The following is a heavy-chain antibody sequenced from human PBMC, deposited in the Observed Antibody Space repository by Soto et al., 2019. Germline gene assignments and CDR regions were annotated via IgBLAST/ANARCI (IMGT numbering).Heavy chain of an antibody. V-gene: IGHV1-69*06. Sequence: GASVKVSCKASGRSFSSDGVSWVRQAPGQGLEWMGGIIPVFGNTKYVQRFQGRLTITADKSTSTVYMEMSSLSSEDTAVYYCAGDSIVVVTAAYYYYYGMDVWGQGTTVTVSS. CDR1: GRSFSSDG. D-gene: IGHD2-21*02. J-gene: IGHJ6*02. CDR2: IIPVFGNT. CDR3: AGDSIVVVTAAYYYYYGMDV.